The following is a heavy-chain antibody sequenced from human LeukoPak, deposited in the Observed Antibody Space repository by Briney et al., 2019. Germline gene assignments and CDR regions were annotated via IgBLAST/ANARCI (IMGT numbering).Heavy chain of an antibody. J-gene: IGHJ4*02. CDR1: GYTFTGYY. Sequence: ASVKVPCKASGYTFTGYYMHWVRQAPGQGLEWMGWINPNSGGTNYAQKFQGRVTMTRDTSISTAYMELSRLRSDDTAVYYCARDRYDYVWGSYPGVYWGQGTLVTVSS. CDR2: INPNSGGT. D-gene: IGHD3-16*01. V-gene: IGHV1-2*02. CDR3: ARDRYDYVWGSYPGVY.